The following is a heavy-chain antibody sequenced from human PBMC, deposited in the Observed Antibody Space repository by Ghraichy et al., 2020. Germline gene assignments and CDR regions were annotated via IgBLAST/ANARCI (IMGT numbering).Heavy chain of an antibody. Sequence: GESLRLSCAASGFTFSSYSMNWVRQAPGKGLEWVSSISISISYIYYTDSVKGRFTISRDNAKNSLYLQMNSLRAEDTAVYYCARAYLAGTYSYNWFDPWGQGTLVTVSS. V-gene: IGHV3-21*01. D-gene: IGHD6-13*01. CDR3: ARAYLAGTYSYNWFDP. CDR2: ISISISYI. J-gene: IGHJ5*02. CDR1: GFTFSSYS.